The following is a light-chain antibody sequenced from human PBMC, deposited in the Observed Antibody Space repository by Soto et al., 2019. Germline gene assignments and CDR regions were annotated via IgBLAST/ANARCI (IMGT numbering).Light chain of an antibody. CDR1: QTVSSAY. V-gene: IGKV3-11*01. Sequence: EIVLTQSPGTLSLSPGERATLSCRATQTVSSAYLAWYQQKPGQAPRLLIYDASNRATGIPARFSGSGSGTDFTLTISSLEPEDFAVYYCQLRSNWPPDFGGGTKVDIK. J-gene: IGKJ4*01. CDR3: QLRSNWPPD. CDR2: DAS.